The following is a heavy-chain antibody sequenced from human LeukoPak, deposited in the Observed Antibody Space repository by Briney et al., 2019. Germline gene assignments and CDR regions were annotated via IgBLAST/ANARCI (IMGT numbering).Heavy chain of an antibody. CDR1: GYTFTSYA. D-gene: IGHD3-22*01. Sequence: ASVKVSCKASGYTFTSYAMNWVRQAPGQGLEWMGWISAYNGNTNYAQKLQGRVTMTTDTSTSTAYMELRSLRSDDTAVYYCARVATMMRPFDYWGQGTLVTVSS. CDR3: ARVATMMRPFDY. V-gene: IGHV1-18*01. J-gene: IGHJ4*02. CDR2: ISAYNGNT.